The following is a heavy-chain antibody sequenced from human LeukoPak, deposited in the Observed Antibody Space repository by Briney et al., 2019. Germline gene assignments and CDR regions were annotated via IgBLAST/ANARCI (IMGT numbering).Heavy chain of an antibody. V-gene: IGHV3-48*04. CDR3: AREEENYYYYYYYMDV. J-gene: IGHJ6*03. Sequence: GGSLGLSCAASGFTFSTYSMNWVRQAPGKGLEWVSYISSSSSTIYYADSVKGRFTISRDNAKNSLYLQMNSLRAEDTAVYYCAREEENYYYYYYYMDVWGKGTTVTISS. CDR2: ISSSSSTI. D-gene: IGHD2/OR15-2a*01. CDR1: GFTFSTYS.